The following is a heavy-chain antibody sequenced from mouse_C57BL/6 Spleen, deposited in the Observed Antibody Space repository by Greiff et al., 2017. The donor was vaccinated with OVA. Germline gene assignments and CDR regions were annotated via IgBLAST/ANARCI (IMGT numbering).Heavy chain of an antibody. CDR3: ARSYYDYVYAMDY. V-gene: IGHV1-82*01. Sequence: VQLQESGPELVKPGASVKISCKASGYAFSSSWMNWVKQRPGKGLEWIGRIYPGDGDTNYNGKFKGKATLTADKSSSTAYMQLSSLTSEDSAVYFCARSYYDYVYAMDYWGQGTSVTVSS. J-gene: IGHJ4*01. D-gene: IGHD2-4*01. CDR2: IYPGDGDT. CDR1: GYAFSSSW.